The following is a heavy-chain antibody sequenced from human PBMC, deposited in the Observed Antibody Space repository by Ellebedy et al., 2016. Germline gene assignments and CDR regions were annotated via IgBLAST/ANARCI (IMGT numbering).Heavy chain of an antibody. D-gene: IGHD3-3*01. J-gene: IGHJ4*02. CDR1: GGTFSSYA. V-gene: IGHV1-69*13. CDR2: IIPIFGTA. Sequence: ASVQVSCKASGGTFSSYAISWVRQAPGQGLEWMGGIIPIFGTANYAQKFQGRVTITADESTSTAYMELSSLRSEDTAVYYCAREEKITMVDYWGQGTLVTVSS. CDR3: AREEKITMVDY.